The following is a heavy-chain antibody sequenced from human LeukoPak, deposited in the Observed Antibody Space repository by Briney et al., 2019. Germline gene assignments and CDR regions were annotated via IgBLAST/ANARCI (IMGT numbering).Heavy chain of an antibody. Sequence: SETLSLTCTVSGGSISSYYWSWIRQPPGKGLEWIGYIYYSGSTNYNPSPKSRVTISVDTSKNQFSLKLSSVTAADTAVYYCAREQQPRAFDTWGQGTMVTVSS. V-gene: IGHV4-59*12. CDR2: IYYSGST. CDR3: AREQQPRAFDT. J-gene: IGHJ3*02. CDR1: GGSISSYY. D-gene: IGHD6-13*01.